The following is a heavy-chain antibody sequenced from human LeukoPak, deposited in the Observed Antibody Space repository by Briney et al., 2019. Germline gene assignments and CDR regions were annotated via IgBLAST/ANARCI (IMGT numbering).Heavy chain of an antibody. CDR2: IYHSGST. V-gene: IGHV4-4*02. Sequence: SGTLSLTCAVSGGSISSSNWWSWVRQPPGKGLEWIGEIYHSGSTNYNPSLKSRVTISIDTSKNQFSLKLSSVTAADTAVYYCARTTEGYCRSTSYSWCYYYYMDVWGKGTTVTVSS. D-gene: IGHD2-2*01. J-gene: IGHJ6*03. CDR3: ARTTEGYCRSTSYSWCYYYYMDV. CDR1: GGSISSSNW.